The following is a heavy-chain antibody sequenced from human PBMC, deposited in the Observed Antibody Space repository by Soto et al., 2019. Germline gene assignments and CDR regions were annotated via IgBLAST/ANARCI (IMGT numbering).Heavy chain of an antibody. CDR1: GYTFSNCW. J-gene: IGHJ4*02. D-gene: IGHD2-8*01. CDR2: IYPGDSDT. Sequence: PGESLKISCKGSGYTFSNCWIGWVRQMPGKGLEWMGIIYPGDSDTKYSPSFEGHVTISADKSITTAYLQWSSLKASDTAMYYCARQYCSNGIYYRHVDYWGQGTQGTVSS. CDR3: ARQYCSNGIYYRHVDY. V-gene: IGHV5-51*01.